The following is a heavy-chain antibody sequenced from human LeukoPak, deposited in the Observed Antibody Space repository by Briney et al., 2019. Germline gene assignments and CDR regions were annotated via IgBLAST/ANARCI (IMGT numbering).Heavy chain of an antibody. CDR1: GYTFTSYG. J-gene: IGHJ5*02. D-gene: IGHD2-15*01. CDR3: ARAGARYCSGGSCYAEDWFDP. Sequence: GASVKDSCKASGYTFTSYGISWVRQAPGQGLEWMGWISAYNGNTNYAQKLQGRVTMTTDTSTSTAYMELRSLRSDDTAVYYCARAGARYCSGGSCYAEDWFDPWGQGTLVTVSS. V-gene: IGHV1-18*01. CDR2: ISAYNGNT.